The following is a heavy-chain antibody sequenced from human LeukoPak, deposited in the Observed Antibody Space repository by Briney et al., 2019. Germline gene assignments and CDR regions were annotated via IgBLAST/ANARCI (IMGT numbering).Heavy chain of an antibody. CDR1: GFTFDDYA. Sequence: PGGSLRLSCAASGFTFDDYAMSWVRQAPGKGPEWVSGINWNGDNTGSADSVKGRFTISRDNAKNSLYLEMNSLRAEDTALYYCAATYSGNWEFDYWGQGTLVTVSS. CDR3: AATYSGNWEFDY. CDR2: INWNGDNT. D-gene: IGHD1-26*01. V-gene: IGHV3-20*04. J-gene: IGHJ4*02.